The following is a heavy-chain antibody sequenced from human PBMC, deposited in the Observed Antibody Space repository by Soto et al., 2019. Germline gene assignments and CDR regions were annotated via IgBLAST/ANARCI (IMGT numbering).Heavy chain of an antibody. D-gene: IGHD1-26*01. V-gene: IGHV1-18*01. J-gene: IGHJ6*02. CDR1: GYTFTSYG. Sequence: QVQLVQSGAEVKKPGASVKVSCKASGYTFTSYGISWVRQAPGQGLEWMGWISAYNGNTNYAQKLQGRVTMTTDTXTXTXFMELRSLRSDDTAVYYCARVGWRSGSYYYYYGMDVWGQGTTVTVSS. CDR3: ARVGWRSGSYYYYYGMDV. CDR2: ISAYNGNT.